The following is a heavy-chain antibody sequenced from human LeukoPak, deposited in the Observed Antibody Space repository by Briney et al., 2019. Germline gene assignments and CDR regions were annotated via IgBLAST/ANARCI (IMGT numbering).Heavy chain of an antibody. Sequence: PSETLFLTCTVSGGSISSYYWSWIRQPPGKGLEWIGYIYYSGSTNYNPSLKSRVTISVDTSKNQFSLKLSSVTAADTAVYYCARDRGQWLLNWFDPWGQGTLVTVSS. CDR2: IYYSGST. CDR3: ARDRGQWLLNWFDP. J-gene: IGHJ5*02. V-gene: IGHV4-59*01. CDR1: GGSISSYY. D-gene: IGHD6-19*01.